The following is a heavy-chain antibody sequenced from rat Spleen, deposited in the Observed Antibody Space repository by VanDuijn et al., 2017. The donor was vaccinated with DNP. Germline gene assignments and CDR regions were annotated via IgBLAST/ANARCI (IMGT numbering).Heavy chain of an antibody. CDR2: ISASGGST. CDR3: TTDFERGY. CDR1: GFTFSYYG. D-gene: IGHD1-11*01. J-gene: IGHJ2*01. Sequence: EVQLVESGGGLVQPGRSLKLSCAASGFTFSYYGMAWVRQAPKKGLEWVASISASGGSTSYRDYVKGRFTISRDNAKSILYLQMDSLRSEDTATFYCTTDFERGYWGQGVMVTVSS. V-gene: IGHV5-19*01.